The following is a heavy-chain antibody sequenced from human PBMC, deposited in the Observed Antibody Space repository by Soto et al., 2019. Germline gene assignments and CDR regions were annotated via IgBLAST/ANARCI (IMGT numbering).Heavy chain of an antibody. D-gene: IGHD3-10*01. CDR1: GGTFSSYA. V-gene: IGHV1-69*13. J-gene: IGHJ4*02. Sequence: SVKVSCKASGGTFSSYAISWVRQAPGQGLEWMGGITPIFGTANYAQKFQGRVTITADESTSAAYMELSSLRSEDTAVYYCARDREAGSGSYLKYYFDYWGQGTLVTVSS. CDR2: ITPIFGTA. CDR3: ARDREAGSGSYLKYYFDY.